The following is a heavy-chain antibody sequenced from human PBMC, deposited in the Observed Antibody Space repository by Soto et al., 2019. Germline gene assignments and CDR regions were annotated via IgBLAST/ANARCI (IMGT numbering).Heavy chain of an antibody. CDR3: ARVSRTTVKYFDY. Sequence: SETLSLTCTVSGGSISSGGYYWSWIRQHPGKGLEWIGYIYYSGSTYYNPSLKSRVTISVDTSKNQFSLKLSSVTAADTAVYYCARVSRTTVKYFDYWGQGTLVTVSS. J-gene: IGHJ4*02. CDR2: IYYSGST. D-gene: IGHD4-17*01. V-gene: IGHV4-31*03. CDR1: GGSISSGGYY.